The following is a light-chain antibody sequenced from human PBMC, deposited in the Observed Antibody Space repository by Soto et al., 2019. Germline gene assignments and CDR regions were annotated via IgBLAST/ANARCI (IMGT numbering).Light chain of an antibody. J-gene: IGKJ5*01. V-gene: IGKV3-15*01. CDR2: GAS. CDR1: QSVSSN. Sequence: IALTVSPTTLSVSPGERAALSCRASQSVSSNLAWYQQKPGQAPRLLIYGASTRATGIPARFSGSGSGTEFTLTISSLQSEDFAVYYCQQYNNWPLPTFGQGTRLAI. CDR3: QQYNNWPLPT.